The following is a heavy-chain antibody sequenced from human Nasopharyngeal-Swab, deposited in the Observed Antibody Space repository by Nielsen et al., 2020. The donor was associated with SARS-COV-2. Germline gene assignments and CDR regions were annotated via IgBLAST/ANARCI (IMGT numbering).Heavy chain of an antibody. J-gene: IGHJ6*02. CDR3: ARHSTTVTTVYYYGMDV. Sequence: GESLKISCKGSGYSFTSYWIGWVRQMPGKGLEWMGLIYPGDSDTRYSPSFQGQVTISADKSIRTAYLQWSSLKASYTAMYYCARHSTTVTTVYYYGMDVWGQGTTVTVSS. V-gene: IGHV5-51*01. CDR2: IYPGDSDT. D-gene: IGHD4-17*01. CDR1: GYSFTSYW.